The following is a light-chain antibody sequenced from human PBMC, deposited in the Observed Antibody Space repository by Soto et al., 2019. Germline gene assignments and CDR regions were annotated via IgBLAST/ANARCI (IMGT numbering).Light chain of an antibody. J-gene: IGKJ4*01. V-gene: IGKV4-1*01. CDR1: QSVLYSSNNKNY. CDR3: QQYYSTPLT. CDR2: WAS. Sequence: DVVMTHSQNSLAVSLGKRATIHCKSSQSVLYSSNNKNYLAWYQQKPGQPPKLLIYWASTRESGVPDRFSGSGSGTDFTLTISSLQAEDVAVYYCQQYYSTPLTFGGGTKV.